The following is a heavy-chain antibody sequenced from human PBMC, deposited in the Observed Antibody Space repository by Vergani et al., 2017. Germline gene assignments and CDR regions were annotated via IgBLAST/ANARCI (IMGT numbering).Heavy chain of an antibody. V-gene: IGHV3-7*03. J-gene: IGHJ6*02. D-gene: IGHD2-15*01. Sequence: EVQLVESGGGLVQPGGSLRLSCAASGFTFSSYWMSWVRQAPGKGLEWVANIKQDGSEKYYVDSVKGRFTISRDNAKNSLYLQLNRLRAEDTAVYYCARDRADCSGGSCYYYYYYGMDVWGQGTTVTVSS. CDR2: IKQDGSEK. CDR3: ARDRADCSGGSCYYYYYYGMDV. CDR1: GFTFSSYW.